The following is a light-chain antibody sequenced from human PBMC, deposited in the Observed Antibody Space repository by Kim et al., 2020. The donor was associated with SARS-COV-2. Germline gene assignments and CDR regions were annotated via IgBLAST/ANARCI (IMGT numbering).Light chain of an antibody. CDR2: HVS. CDR1: QSRVYSDGNTY. J-gene: IGKJ2*03. Sequence: PPSISFSSCQSRVYSDGNTYLHWFKQRLGYSPRRLIYHVSARDSGVPDRFSGSGSGTVFPLKISRVEAEDVGVYYCMKRTHRPARFGQGTKVEI. V-gene: IGKV2-30*01. CDR3: MKRTHRPAR.